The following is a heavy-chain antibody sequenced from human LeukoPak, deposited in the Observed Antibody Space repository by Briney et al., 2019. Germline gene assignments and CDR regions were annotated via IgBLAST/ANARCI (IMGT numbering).Heavy chain of an antibody. V-gene: IGHV3-53*05. D-gene: IGHD3-22*01. J-gene: IGHJ4*02. CDR1: GFTVSNMY. CDR3: ARGSSSGYYYFDY. CDR2: IYGDGRT. Sequence: GGSLRLSCAASGFTVSNMYMTWVRQAPGKGLEWVSLIYGDGRTSYADSVKGRCTISRDNSKNTLYLQMGSLRAEDMAVYYCARGSSSGYYYFDYWGQGTLVTVSS.